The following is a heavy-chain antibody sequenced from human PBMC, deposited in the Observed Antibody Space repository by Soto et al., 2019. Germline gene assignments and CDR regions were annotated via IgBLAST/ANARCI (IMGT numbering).Heavy chain of an antibody. J-gene: IGHJ4*02. CDR3: ARAGCSSTSCYWSWVAPNYFDY. D-gene: IGHD2-2*01. CDR2: ISSSSSTI. Sequence: GGSLRLSCAASGFTFSSYSMNWVRQAPGKGLEWVSYISSSSSTIYYADSVKGRFTISRDNAKNSLYLQMNSLRAEDTAVYYCARAGCSSTSCYWSWVAPNYFDYWGQGTLVTVSS. CDR1: GFTFSSYS. V-gene: IGHV3-48*01.